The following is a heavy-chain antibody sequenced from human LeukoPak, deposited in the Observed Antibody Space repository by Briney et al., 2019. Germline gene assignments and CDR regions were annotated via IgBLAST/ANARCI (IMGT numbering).Heavy chain of an antibody. J-gene: IGHJ4*02. CDR1: GFTFSNAW. D-gene: IGHD2-2*01. V-gene: IGHV3-15*01. CDR2: IKSKTDGGTT. Sequence: GGSLRLFCAASGFTFSNAWMSWVRQAPGKGLEWVGRIKSKTDGGTTDYAAPVKGRFTISRDDSKNTLYLQMNSLKTEDTAVYYCTTVEEYCSSTNCYDYWGQGTLVTVSS. CDR3: TTVEEYCSSTNCYDY.